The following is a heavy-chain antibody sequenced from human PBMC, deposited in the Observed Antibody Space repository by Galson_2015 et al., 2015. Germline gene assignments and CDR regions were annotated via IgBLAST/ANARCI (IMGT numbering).Heavy chain of an antibody. D-gene: IGHD7-27*01. CDR3: ARDLGDWYFDL. CDR2: INGDGSST. J-gene: IGHJ2*01. V-gene: IGHV3-74*01. Sequence: SLRLSCAASGFTFSSYWMHWVRQAPGKGLVWVSRINGDGSSTSYADSVKGRFTISRDNAKNTLYQQMNSLRAEDTAVYYCARDLGDWYFDLWGRGTLVTVSS. CDR1: GFTFSSYW.